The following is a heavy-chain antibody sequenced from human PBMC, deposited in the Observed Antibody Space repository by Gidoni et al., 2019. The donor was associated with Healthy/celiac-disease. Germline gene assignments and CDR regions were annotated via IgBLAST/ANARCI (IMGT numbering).Heavy chain of an antibody. V-gene: IGHV3-23*01. CDR2: ISSRGGRT. Sequence: EVQLSESGGGLVQPGRYLRLSCAAPGVPFSSDARGWVRQATGKGLEWLSAISSRGGRTYYADSVKCRFTISRDNSKNTLYLQMNSLRAEDTAVYYCAKGYGSGSYVYFDYWGQGTLVTVSS. CDR1: GVPFSSDA. D-gene: IGHD3-10*01. CDR3: AKGYGSGSYVYFDY. J-gene: IGHJ4*02.